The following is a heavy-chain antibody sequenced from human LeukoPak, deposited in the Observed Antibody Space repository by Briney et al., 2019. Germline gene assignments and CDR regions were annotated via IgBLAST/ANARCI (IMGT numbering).Heavy chain of an antibody. J-gene: IGHJ6*03. CDR2: INPSGGST. V-gene: IGHV1-46*01. CDR1: GYTFTSYY. Sequence: ASVKVSCKASGYTFTSYYMHWVRQAPGQGLEWMGIINPSGGSTSYAQKFQGRVTITADKSTSTAYMELSSLRSEDTAVYYCATGGYGSGSYYSPMHYYYYMDVWGKGTTVTVSS. CDR3: ATGGYGSGSYYSPMHYYYYMDV. D-gene: IGHD3-10*01.